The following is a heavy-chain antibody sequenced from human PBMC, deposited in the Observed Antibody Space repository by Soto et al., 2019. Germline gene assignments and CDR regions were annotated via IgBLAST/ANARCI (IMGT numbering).Heavy chain of an antibody. Sequence: GGSLRLSCAASGFTFSSYWMSWVRQAPGKGLEWVANIKQDGSEKYYVDSVKGRFTISRDNAKNSLYLQMNSLRAEDTAVYYCARDWLWFGELWFDPWGQGTLVTVSS. CDR1: GFTFSSYW. CDR3: ARDWLWFGELWFDP. CDR2: IKQDGSEK. J-gene: IGHJ5*02. V-gene: IGHV3-7*01. D-gene: IGHD3-10*01.